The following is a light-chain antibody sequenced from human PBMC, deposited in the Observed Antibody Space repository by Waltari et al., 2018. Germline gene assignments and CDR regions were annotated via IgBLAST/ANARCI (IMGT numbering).Light chain of an antibody. V-gene: IGKV2-40*01. CDR2: GGS. CDR1: QSLLNTDGYPY. CDR3: MQHKAFPPT. J-gene: IGKJ1*01. Sequence: DIVMTQTPLPLPVTPGGPASISCRSSQSLLNTDGYPYLDWYLQRPGQSPQLLIYGGSNRASGVPDRFSGSGSGTDFTLKISNVEAEDVGIYYCMQHKAFPPTFGQGTKVEIK.